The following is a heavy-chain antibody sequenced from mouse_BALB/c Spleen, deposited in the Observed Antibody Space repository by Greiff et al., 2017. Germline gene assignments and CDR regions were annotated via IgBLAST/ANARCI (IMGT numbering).Heavy chain of an antibody. V-gene: IGHV5-12-1*01. CDR1: GFAFSSYD. Sequence: EVMLVESGGGLVQPGGSRKLSCAASGFAFSSYDMSWVRQTPEKRLEWVAYISSGGGSTYYPDTVKGRFTISRDNAKNTLYLQMSSLKSEDTAMYYCARHDGIRDFDYWGQGTTLTVSS. J-gene: IGHJ2*01. CDR3: ARHDGIRDFDY. D-gene: IGHD2-3*01. CDR2: ISSGGGST.